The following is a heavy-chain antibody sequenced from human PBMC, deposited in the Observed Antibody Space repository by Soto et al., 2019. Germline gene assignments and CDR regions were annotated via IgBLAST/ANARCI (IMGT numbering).Heavy chain of an antibody. V-gene: IGHV3-53*01. Sequence: EVQVVESGGGLIQPGGSLRLSCAASGFAVSSKYMTWVRQAPGKGLEWVSVIYGGGTTYYADSVQGRFTISRDTSKNTLYLQINSLRAEDTTVYDCVQTKGWPGFDFWGQGTLVTVSS. D-gene: IGHD6-19*01. J-gene: IGHJ4*02. CDR3: VQTKGWPGFDF. CDR2: IYGGGTT. CDR1: GFAVSSKY.